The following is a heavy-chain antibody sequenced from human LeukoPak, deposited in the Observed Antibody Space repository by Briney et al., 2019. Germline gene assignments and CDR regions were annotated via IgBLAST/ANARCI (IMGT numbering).Heavy chain of an antibody. Sequence: PGRSLRLSCTASGFTFGDYAMSWVRQAPGKGLEWVGFIRSKAYGGTTEYAASVKGRFTISGDDSKSIAYLQMNSLKTEDTAVYYCTRDGAYYDSSGYYGAYWGQGTLVTVSS. CDR1: GFTFGDYA. CDR3: TRDGAYYDSSGYYGAY. V-gene: IGHV3-49*04. D-gene: IGHD3-22*01. J-gene: IGHJ4*02. CDR2: IRSKAYGGTT.